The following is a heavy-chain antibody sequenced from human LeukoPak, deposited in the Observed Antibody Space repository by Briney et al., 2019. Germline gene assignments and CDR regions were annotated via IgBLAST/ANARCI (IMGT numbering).Heavy chain of an antibody. CDR3: AAGPWELDF. V-gene: IGHV4-4*09. D-gene: IGHD1-26*01. J-gene: IGHJ4*02. Sequence: SETLSLTCTVSGVSINTYYASWIRQAPGQGLEFIGFIYNGLNTNYNPSLKSHATISVETSNNQSYLRLTSVTAAETAMYYCAAGPWELDFWGQGTLVTVSS. CDR2: IYNGLNT. CDR1: GVSINTYY.